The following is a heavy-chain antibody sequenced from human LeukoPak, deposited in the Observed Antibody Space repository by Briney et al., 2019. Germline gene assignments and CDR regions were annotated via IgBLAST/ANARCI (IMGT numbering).Heavy chain of an antibody. J-gene: IGHJ6*02. D-gene: IGHD1-26*01. Sequence: ASVKVSCKASGYTFTSYATNWVRQAPGQGLEWMGWINTNTGNPTYAQGFTGRFVFSLDTSVSTAYLQISSLKAEDTAVYYCARAVRATTAVFYYYYGMDVWGQGTTVTVSS. CDR3: ARAVRATTAVFYYYYGMDV. CDR1: GYTFTSYA. V-gene: IGHV7-4-1*02. CDR2: INTNTGNP.